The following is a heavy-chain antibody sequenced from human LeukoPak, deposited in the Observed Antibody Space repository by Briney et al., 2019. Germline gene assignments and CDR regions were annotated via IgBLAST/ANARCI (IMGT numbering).Heavy chain of an antibody. CDR3: ARVGGITLALAPSPFPDYNYYYMDV. Sequence: SGGSLRLSCAASGFTFSSYEMNWVRQAPGKGLEWVSSISSSSSYIYYTDSVKGRFTISRDNAKKTLYLQMNSLRAEDTAVYYCARVGGITLALAPSPFPDYNYYYMDVWGKGTTVTVSS. J-gene: IGHJ6*03. D-gene: IGHD3-10*01. V-gene: IGHV3-21*01. CDR2: ISSSSSYI. CDR1: GFTFSSYE.